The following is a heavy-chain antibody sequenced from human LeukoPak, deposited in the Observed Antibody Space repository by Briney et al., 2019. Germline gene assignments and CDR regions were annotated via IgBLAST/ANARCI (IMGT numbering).Heavy chain of an antibody. CDR3: ARELPLGDYGRYLFDY. CDR1: GYTFTGHY. J-gene: IGHJ4*02. D-gene: IGHD4-17*01. CDR2: INPNSGGT. V-gene: IGHV1-2*02. Sequence: RASVKVSCKASGYTFTGHYMHWVRQAPGQGLEWMGWINPNSGGTNYAQKFQGRVTMTRDTSISTAYMELSRLRSDDTAVYYCARELPLGDYGRYLFDYWGQGTLVTVSS.